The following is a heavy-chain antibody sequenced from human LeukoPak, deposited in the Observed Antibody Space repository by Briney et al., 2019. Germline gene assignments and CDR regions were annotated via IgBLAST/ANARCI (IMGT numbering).Heavy chain of an antibody. V-gene: IGHV3-23*01. CDR1: GFTFSSSA. D-gene: IGHD5-24*01. Sequence: GGSLRLSCAASGFTFSSSAMSWVRQAPGKGLEWVSTISGSGGSTHYADSVKGWFTISRDNSKNTLFLQMNSLRAEDTAVYYCARENGQGYNSELWGQGTLVTVSS. J-gene: IGHJ4*02. CDR2: ISGSGGST. CDR3: ARENGQGYNSEL.